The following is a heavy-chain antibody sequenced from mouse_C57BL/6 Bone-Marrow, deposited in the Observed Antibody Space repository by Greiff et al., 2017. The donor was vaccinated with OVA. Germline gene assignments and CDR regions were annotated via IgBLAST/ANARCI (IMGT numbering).Heavy chain of an antibody. V-gene: IGHV5-17*01. CDR3: ARAPYYFDY. CDR1: GFTFSDYG. Sequence: EVKLMESGGGLVKPGGSLKLSCAASGFTFSDYGMHWVRQAPEKGLEWVAYISSGSSTIYYADTVKGRFTISRDNAKNTLCLQMTSLRSEDTTMYYCARAPYYFDYWGQGTTLTVSS. J-gene: IGHJ2*01. CDR2: ISSGSSTI.